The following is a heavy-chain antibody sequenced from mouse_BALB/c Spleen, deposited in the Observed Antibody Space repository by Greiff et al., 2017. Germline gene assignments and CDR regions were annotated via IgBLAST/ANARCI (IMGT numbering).Heavy chain of an antibody. Sequence: EVQVVESGPELVKPGASVKMSCKASGYTFTNYVMHWVKQKPGQGLEWIGYINPYNDGTKYNDKFKGKATLTSDKSSSTAYMELSSLTSEDSAVYYCAPSDDGYWYFDVWGAGTTVTVSS. J-gene: IGHJ1*01. CDR3: APSDDGYWYFDV. V-gene: IGHV1-14*01. D-gene: IGHD6-1*01. CDR2: INPYNDGT. CDR1: GYTFTNYV.